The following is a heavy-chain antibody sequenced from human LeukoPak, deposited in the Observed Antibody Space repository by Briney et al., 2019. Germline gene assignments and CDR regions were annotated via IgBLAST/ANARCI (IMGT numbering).Heavy chain of an antibody. J-gene: IGHJ4*02. V-gene: IGHV1-2*02. CDR3: AREWQYQLLWGGYFDY. Sequence: ASVKVSCKAPGYTFTGYSMHWVRQAPGQGLEWMGWINPNSGGTNYAQKFQGRVTMTRDTSISTAYMELSRLRSDDTAVYFCAREWQYQLLWGGYFDYWGQGTLVTVSS. CDR2: INPNSGGT. D-gene: IGHD2-2*01. CDR1: GYTFTGYS.